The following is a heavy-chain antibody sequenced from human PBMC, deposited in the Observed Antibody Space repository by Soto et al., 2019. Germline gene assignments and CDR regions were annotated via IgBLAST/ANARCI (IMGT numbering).Heavy chain of an antibody. CDR2: ISSSSSYI. Sequence: EVQLVESGGGLVKPGGSLRLSCAASGFTFSSYSMNWVRQAPGKGLEWVSSISSSSSYIYYADSVKGRFTISRDNAKNSLYLQMNSLRAEDTAVYYCARGGAAAGSPGNWFDPWGQGTLVTVSS. CDR1: GFTFSSYS. J-gene: IGHJ5*02. D-gene: IGHD6-13*01. V-gene: IGHV3-21*01. CDR3: ARGGAAAGSPGNWFDP.